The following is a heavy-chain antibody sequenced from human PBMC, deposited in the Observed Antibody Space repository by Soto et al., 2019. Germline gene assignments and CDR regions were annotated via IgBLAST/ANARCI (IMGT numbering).Heavy chain of an antibody. J-gene: IGHJ6*02. CDR3: ARDYRGDFWSGYRANYGMDV. V-gene: IGHV4-59*01. Sequence: PSETLSLTCTVSGGSISSYYWSWIRQPPGKGLEWIGYIYYSGSTNYNPSLKSRVTISVDTSKNQFSLKLSSVTAADTAVYYCARDYRGDFWSGYRANYGMDVWGQGTTVTVS. CDR2: IYYSGST. CDR1: GGSISSYY. D-gene: IGHD3-3*01.